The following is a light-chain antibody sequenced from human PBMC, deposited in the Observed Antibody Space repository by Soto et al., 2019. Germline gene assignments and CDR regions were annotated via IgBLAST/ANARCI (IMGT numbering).Light chain of an antibody. J-gene: IGLJ3*02. CDR2: LDRSGSY. CDR1: SGHSTYI. Sequence: QLVLTQSSSASASLGSSVKLTCILSSGHSTYIIAWHQQQQGKAPRFLMTLDRSGSYNRGSGVPDRFSGSRAGADRYLTISNLQFEDEGDYYCETWYSNTPKVFGGGTKLTVL. CDR3: ETWYSNTPKV. V-gene: IGLV4-60*02.